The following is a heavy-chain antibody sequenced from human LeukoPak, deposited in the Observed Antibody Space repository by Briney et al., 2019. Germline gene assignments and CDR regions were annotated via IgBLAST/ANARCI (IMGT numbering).Heavy chain of an antibody. V-gene: IGHV1-18*01. Sequence: ASVKVSCKASGYTFTSYGISWVRQAPGQGLEWMGWISAYNGNTNYAQKLQGRVTMTTDTSTSTAYMELRSLRSDDTAVYYCARDGYYDSTQNWFDPWGQGTLVTVSS. CDR3: ARDGYYDSTQNWFDP. CDR2: ISAYNGNT. D-gene: IGHD3-22*01. J-gene: IGHJ5*02. CDR1: GYTFTSYG.